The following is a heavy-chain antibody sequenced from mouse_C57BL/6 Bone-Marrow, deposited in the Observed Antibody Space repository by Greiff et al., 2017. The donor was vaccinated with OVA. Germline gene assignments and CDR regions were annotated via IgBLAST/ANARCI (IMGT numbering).Heavy chain of an antibody. J-gene: IGHJ3*01. D-gene: IGHD2-4*01. CDR1: GYTFTDYE. CDR2: IDPETGGT. Sequence: VQLQQSGAELVRPGASVPLSCKASGYTFTDYEMHWVKQTPVHGLEWIGAIDPETGGTAYNQKFKGKAILTADKSSSTAYMELRSLTSEDSAVYYCTIYDYDGWFAYWGQGTLVTVSA. CDR3: TIYDYDGWFAY. V-gene: IGHV1-15*01.